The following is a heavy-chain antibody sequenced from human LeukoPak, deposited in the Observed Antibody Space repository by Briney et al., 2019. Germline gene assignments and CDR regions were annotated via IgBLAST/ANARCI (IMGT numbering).Heavy chain of an antibody. CDR2: IYSGGST. CDR1: GFTVSSNY. V-gene: IGHV3-66*01. CDR3: AELGITMIGGV. J-gene: IGHJ6*04. Sequence: GGSLRLSCAPSGFTVSSNYMNWVRQAPGKGLEWVSVIYSGGSTYYADSVKGRFTISRDNAKNSLYLQMNSLRAEDTAVYYCAELGITMIGGVWGKGTTVTISS. D-gene: IGHD3-10*02.